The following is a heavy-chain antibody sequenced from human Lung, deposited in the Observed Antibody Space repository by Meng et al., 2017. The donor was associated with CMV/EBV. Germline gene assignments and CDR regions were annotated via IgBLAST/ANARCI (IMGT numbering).Heavy chain of an antibody. CDR2: IYYSGST. Sequence: PETLSLXCTVSGGSISSYYWSWIRQPPGEGLEWIGYIYYSGSTNYNPSLKSRVPIAVDTSKNQFSVKLSTVTAADRAVYYCARDIPNSGIDYWGQGTVVTVSS. J-gene: IGHJ4*02. CDR1: GGSISSYY. V-gene: IGHV4-59*01. D-gene: IGHD2-21*01. CDR3: ARDIPNSGIDY.